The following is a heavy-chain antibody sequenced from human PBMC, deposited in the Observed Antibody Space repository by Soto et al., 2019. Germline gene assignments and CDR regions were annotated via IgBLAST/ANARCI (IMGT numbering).Heavy chain of an antibody. CDR2: ISYDGSNK. Sequence: PGGSLRLSCAASGITFSTYAMHWVRQAPGKGLEWVAVISYDGSNKYYADSVKGRFTISRDNSKNTLYLQMNSLRAEDTALYYCARENWNQYYFDYWGQGTLVTVSS. V-gene: IGHV3-30-3*01. CDR3: ARENWNQYYFDY. CDR1: GITFSTYA. J-gene: IGHJ4*02. D-gene: IGHD1-1*01.